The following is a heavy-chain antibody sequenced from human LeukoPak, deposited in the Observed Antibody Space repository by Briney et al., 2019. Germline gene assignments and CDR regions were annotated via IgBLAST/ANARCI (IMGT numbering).Heavy chain of an antibody. J-gene: IGHJ4*02. V-gene: IGHV3-30*04. CDR1: GFTFSTYA. D-gene: IGHD3-10*01. CDR2: VSYDGSNK. CDR3: ARTMSRYSGSLSSVPFDY. Sequence: GGSLRLSCAASGFTFSTYAMHWVRQAPGKGLEWVAVVSYDGSNKYYADSVKGRFTISRDNSKNTLYLQMNSLRAEDTAVYYCARTMSRYSGSLSSVPFDYWGQGTLVTVSS.